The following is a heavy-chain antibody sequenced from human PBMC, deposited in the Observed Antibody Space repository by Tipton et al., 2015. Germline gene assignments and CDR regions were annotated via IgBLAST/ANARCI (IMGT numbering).Heavy chain of an antibody. J-gene: IGHJ4*02. CDR2: IHHGGST. V-gene: IGHV4-4*02. CDR3: ARAVAGTFDY. Sequence: SLRLSCAASGFTFSTSAMTWVRQPPGKGLEWIGEIHHGGSTNYNPSLKSRVTMSVDTSKNQFSLHLSPVTAADTAVYYCARAVAGTFDYWGQGTLVTVSS. D-gene: IGHD6-19*01. CDR1: GFTFSTSAM.